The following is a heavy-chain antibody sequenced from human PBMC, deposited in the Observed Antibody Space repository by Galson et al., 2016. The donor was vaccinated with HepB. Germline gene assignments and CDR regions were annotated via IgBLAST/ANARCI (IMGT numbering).Heavy chain of an antibody. CDR1: EFSIRNWW. J-gene: IGHJ5*02. CDR3: AKTDWMDP. V-gene: IGHV3-74*03. Sequence: SLRLSCAASEFSIRNWWINWIRQTPGKGLQWVSRINGDSSLATYADSVRGRFTISRVNAKNKVFLEMNSLRAEDTAIYYCAKTDWMDPWGQGTLVTVSS. CDR2: INGDSSLA.